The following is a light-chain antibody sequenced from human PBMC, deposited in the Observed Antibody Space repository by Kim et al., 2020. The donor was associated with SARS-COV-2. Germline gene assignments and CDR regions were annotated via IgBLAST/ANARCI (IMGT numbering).Light chain of an antibody. V-gene: IGLV2-8*01. CDR2: EVS. J-gene: IGLJ3*02. CDR1: SSDVGGSNY. Sequence: QSALTQPPSASGSPGQSVTISCTGTSSDVGGSNYVSWYQQLPGKAPKLMISEVSKRPSGVPDRFSGSKSGNTASLTVSGLQAEDEADYYCSSYAGSNNWVFGGGTKVTVL. CDR3: SSYAGSNNWV.